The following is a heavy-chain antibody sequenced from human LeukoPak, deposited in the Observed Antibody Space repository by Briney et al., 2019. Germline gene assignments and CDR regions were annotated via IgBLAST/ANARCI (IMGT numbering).Heavy chain of an antibody. D-gene: IGHD4-17*01. CDR2: INPSGGST. CDR3: ARGYGAYAY. CDR1: GYTFTSYY. V-gene: IGHV1-46*01. J-gene: IGHJ4*02. Sequence: ASGKVSFKASGYTFTSYYMHLVRQAPGQGLEWMGIINPSGGSTTYAQKFQGRVTMTRDTSTSTVYMELSSLRSEDTAVYYCARGYGAYAYWGQGPLVTVSS.